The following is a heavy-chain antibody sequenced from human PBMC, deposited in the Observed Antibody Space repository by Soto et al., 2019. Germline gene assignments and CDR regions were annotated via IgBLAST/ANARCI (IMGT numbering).Heavy chain of an antibody. J-gene: IGHJ6*02. CDR1: GGSINTYY. D-gene: IGHD6-13*01. CDR3: ARGSSSSWSRPYYYYYYGMDV. Sequence: SETLSLTCTVSGGSINTYYWSWIRQPPGKGLEWIGYIHYSGSTNYNPSLKSRVTISLDASKNQFSLKLRFVTAADTAVYYCARGSSSSWSRPYYYYYYGMDVWGQGTTVTVSS. V-gene: IGHV4-59*01. CDR2: IHYSGST.